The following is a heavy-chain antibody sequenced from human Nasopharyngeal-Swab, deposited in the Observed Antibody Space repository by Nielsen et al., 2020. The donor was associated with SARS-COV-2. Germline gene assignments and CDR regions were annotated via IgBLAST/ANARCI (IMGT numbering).Heavy chain of an antibody. D-gene: IGHD2-15*01. CDR2: ISSSSSYT. CDR1: GFTFSDYY. Sequence: GGSLRLSCAASGFTFSDYYMSWIRQAPGKGLEWVSYISSSSSYTNYADSVKGRFTISRDNAKNSLYLQMNSLRAKDTAVYYCARVAWDIVVVVAAGAPDYWGQGTLVTVSS. CDR3: ARVAWDIVVVVAAGAPDY. V-gene: IGHV3-11*05. J-gene: IGHJ4*02.